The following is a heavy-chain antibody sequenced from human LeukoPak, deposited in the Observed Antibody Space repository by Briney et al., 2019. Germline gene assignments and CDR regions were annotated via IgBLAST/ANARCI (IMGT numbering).Heavy chain of an antibody. Sequence: ASVKVSCKASGYTFTSYDINWVRQATGQGLEWMGWMNLNSGNTGYAQKFQGRVTMTRNTSISTAYMELSSLRSEDTAVYYCAGGVYDSSVSDAFDIWGQGTMVTVSS. J-gene: IGHJ3*02. CDR3: AGGVYDSSVSDAFDI. CDR1: GYTFTSYD. V-gene: IGHV1-8*01. CDR2: MNLNSGNT. D-gene: IGHD3-22*01.